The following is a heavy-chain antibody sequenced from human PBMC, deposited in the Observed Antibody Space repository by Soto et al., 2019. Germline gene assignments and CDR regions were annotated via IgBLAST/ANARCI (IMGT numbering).Heavy chain of an antibody. D-gene: IGHD6-13*01. V-gene: IGHV3-23*01. CDR3: AKGGSYSSSPFDY. CDR2: ISASGGST. Sequence: GGSLRLSCAASGFTFSSYAMSWVRQAPGKGLEWVSTISASGGSTYYADSVTGRFTISRDNSKNTLYLQVNSLRAEDTAAYYCAKGGSYSSSPFDYWGQGTLVTVSS. CDR1: GFTFSSYA. J-gene: IGHJ4*02.